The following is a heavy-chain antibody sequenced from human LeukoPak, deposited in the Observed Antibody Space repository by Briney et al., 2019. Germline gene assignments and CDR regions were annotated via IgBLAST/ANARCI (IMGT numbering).Heavy chain of an antibody. CDR2: ISYDGSNK. Sequence: PGGSLRLSCAASGFTFSSYAMHWVRQAPGKGLEWVAVISYDGSNKHYADSVKGRFTISRDNSKNTLYLQMNSLRDEDTAVYYCARDPYGDYVYGFDYWGQGTLVTVSS. D-gene: IGHD4-17*01. V-gene: IGHV3-30-3*01. J-gene: IGHJ4*02. CDR3: ARDPYGDYVYGFDY. CDR1: GFTFSSYA.